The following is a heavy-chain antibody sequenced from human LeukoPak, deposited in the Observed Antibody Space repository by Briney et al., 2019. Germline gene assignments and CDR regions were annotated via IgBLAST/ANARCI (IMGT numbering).Heavy chain of an antibody. V-gene: IGHV4-4*07. Sequence: PSETLSLTCTVSGGSISSYYWSWIRQPAGKGLEWSGRIYTSGSTNYNPSLKSRVTMSVDTSKNQFSLKLSSVTAADTAVYHCARVFSGSYAPEDDTFDIWGQGTMVTVSS. CDR1: GGSISSYY. J-gene: IGHJ3*02. D-gene: IGHD1-26*01. CDR2: IYTSGST. CDR3: ARVFSGSYAPEDDTFDI.